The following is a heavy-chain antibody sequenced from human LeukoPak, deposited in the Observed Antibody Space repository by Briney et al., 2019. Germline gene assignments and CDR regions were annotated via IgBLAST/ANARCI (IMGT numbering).Heavy chain of an antibody. Sequence: TGGSLRLSCAASGFTFSRYWMHWVRQAPGKGLVWVSRINIDGSSTTYADSVKGRFTISRDNAKNTLDLQMSSLRAEDTAVYFCVRSTPYRYYFDYWGQGTLVTVSS. D-gene: IGHD2-2*01. CDR2: INIDGSST. V-gene: IGHV3-74*01. CDR3: VRSTPYRYYFDY. J-gene: IGHJ4*02. CDR1: GFTFSRYW.